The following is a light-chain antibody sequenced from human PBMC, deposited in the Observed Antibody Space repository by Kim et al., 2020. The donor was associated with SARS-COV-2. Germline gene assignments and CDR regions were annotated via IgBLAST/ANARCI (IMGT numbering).Light chain of an antibody. Sequence: SYELTQPPSVSVSPGQTASITCSGDQLEDKSPAWYQQKAGQSPALVIYLNNNRPSGIPERFSGSNSGNTATLTISGTQPMDEADYYCQAWDNDSYVFGPGTKVTVL. J-gene: IGLJ1*01. V-gene: IGLV3-1*01. CDR2: LNN. CDR1: QLEDKS. CDR3: QAWDNDSYV.